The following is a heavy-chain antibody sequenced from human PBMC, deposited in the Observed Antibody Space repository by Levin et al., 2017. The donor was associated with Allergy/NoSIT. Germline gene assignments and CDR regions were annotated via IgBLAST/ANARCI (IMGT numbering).Heavy chain of an antibody. CDR1: GGTFSSYT. J-gene: IGHJ4*02. CDR3: ARVSREVPAAHFDY. CDR2: IIPILGIA. D-gene: IGHD2-2*01. V-gene: IGHV1-69*02. Sequence: KISCKASGGTFSSYTISWVRQAPGQGLEWMGRIIPILGIANYAQKFQGRVTITADKSTSTAYMELTSLRSEDTAVYYCARVSREVPAAHFDYWGQGTLVTVSS.